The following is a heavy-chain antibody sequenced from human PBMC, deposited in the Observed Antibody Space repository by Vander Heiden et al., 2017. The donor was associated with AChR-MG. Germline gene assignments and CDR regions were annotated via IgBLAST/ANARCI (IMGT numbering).Heavy chain of an antibody. CDR2: NSTNNYK. J-gene: IGHJ4*02. V-gene: IGHV3-11*06. CDR3: AGDTLTTFGVFDN. D-gene: IGHD3-3*01. CDR1: SFTFSGYY. Sequence: QVQLAESGGGLVRPAGSLRLSCVGSSFTFSGYYMTWIVPGPGKGLGWVSNNSTNNYKEYADDGKGRFTISRDNTKNSVYLQRNSLRDEDTAVYYCAGDTLTTFGVFDNWGQGALVTVSS.